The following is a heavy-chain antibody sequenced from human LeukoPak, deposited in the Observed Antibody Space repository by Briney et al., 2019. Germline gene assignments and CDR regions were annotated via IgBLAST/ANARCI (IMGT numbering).Heavy chain of an antibody. V-gene: IGHV1-18*01. Sequence: ASVKVSCKASGYTSTSYGISWVRQAPGQGLEWMGWISAYNGNTNYAQKLQGRVTMTTDTSTSTAYMELRSLRSDDTAVYYCARDLNSWYYFDYWGQGTLVTVSS. CDR2: ISAYNGNT. J-gene: IGHJ4*02. CDR3: ARDLNSWYYFDY. CDR1: GYTSTSYG. D-gene: IGHD6-13*01.